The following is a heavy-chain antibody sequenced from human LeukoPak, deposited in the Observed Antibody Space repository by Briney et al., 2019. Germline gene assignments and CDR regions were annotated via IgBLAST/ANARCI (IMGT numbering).Heavy chain of an antibody. D-gene: IGHD3-22*01. CDR2: IYTSGST. V-gene: IGHV4-61*02. Sequence: SETLSLTCTVSGGSIRSSSYYWSWIRQPAGKGLEWIGRIYTSGSTNYNPSLKSRVTISVDTSKNQFSLKLSSVTAADTAVYYCARDDYYDSSGYYVDYWGQGTLVTVSS. CDR3: ARDDYYDSSGYYVDY. CDR1: GGSIRSSSYY. J-gene: IGHJ4*02.